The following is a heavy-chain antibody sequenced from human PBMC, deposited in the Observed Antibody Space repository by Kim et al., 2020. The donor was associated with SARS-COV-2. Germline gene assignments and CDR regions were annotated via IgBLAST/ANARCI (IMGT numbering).Heavy chain of an antibody. CDR2: ISSSGSTI. D-gene: IGHD6-13*01. CDR1: GFTFSDYY. Sequence: GGSLRLSCAASGFTFSDYYMSWIRQAPGKGLEWVSYISSSGSTIYYADSVKGRFTISRDNAKNSLYLQMNSLRAEDTAVYYCAREGEPAGIAAAAQGYYYYMDVWGKGTTVTVSS. V-gene: IGHV3-11*01. CDR3: AREGEPAGIAAAAQGYYYYMDV. J-gene: IGHJ6*03.